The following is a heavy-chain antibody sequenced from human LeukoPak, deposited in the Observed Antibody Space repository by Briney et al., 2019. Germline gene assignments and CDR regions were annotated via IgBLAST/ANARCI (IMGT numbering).Heavy chain of an antibody. V-gene: IGHV4-34*01. D-gene: IGHD3-10*01. CDR3: ARNRMDGSGSYYFNY. CDR2: INHSGST. CDR1: GGSFSGYY. Sequence: SETLSLTCAVYGGSFSGYYWSWIRQPPGKGLEWIGEINHSGSTNYNPSLKSRVTISVDTSKNQFSLKLSSVTAADTAVYYCARNRMDGSGSYYFNYWGQGTLVTVSS. J-gene: IGHJ4*02.